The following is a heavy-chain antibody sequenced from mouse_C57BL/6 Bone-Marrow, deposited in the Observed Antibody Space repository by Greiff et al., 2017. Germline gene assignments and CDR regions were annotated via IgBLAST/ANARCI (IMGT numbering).Heavy chain of an antibody. Sequence: VKLQESGPELVKPGASVKISCKASGYSFTSYYIHWVKQRPGQGLEWIGWIYPGSGNTKYNEKFKGKATLTADTSSSTAYMQLSSLTSEDSAVYYCASEDRYYFDYWGQGTTLTVSS. CDR1: GYSFTSYY. V-gene: IGHV1-66*01. J-gene: IGHJ2*01. CDR2: IYPGSGNT. CDR3: ASEDRYYFDY.